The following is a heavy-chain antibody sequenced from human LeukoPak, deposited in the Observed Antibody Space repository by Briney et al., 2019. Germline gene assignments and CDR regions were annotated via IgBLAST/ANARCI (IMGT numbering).Heavy chain of an antibody. D-gene: IGHD4-11*01. Sequence: GGSLRLSCAASGFTFRVFGMNWVRQAPAKGLEWVATIYYDESNKYYADSVKGRFTISRDNSKNTVSLQMNSLRAEDTALYYCAKALYSNYYMDAWGKGTTVTVSS. CDR3: AKALYSNYYMDA. V-gene: IGHV3-33*06. J-gene: IGHJ6*03. CDR1: GFTFRVFG. CDR2: IYYDESNK.